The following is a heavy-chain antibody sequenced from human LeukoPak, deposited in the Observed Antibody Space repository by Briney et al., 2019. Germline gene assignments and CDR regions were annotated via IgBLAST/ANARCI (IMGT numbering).Heavy chain of an antibody. Sequence: PGGSLRLSCAASGFTFSNYAMTWVRQAPGKGLEWVSVISGNTGSTYYADSVKGRFTISRDNSKNTLYLQMNSLRAEDTAVYYCATEVDRSGWYVDYSGQGSLVTVSS. V-gene: IGHV3-23*01. CDR1: GFTFSNYA. CDR3: ATEVDRSGWYVDY. D-gene: IGHD6-19*01. CDR2: ISGNTGST. J-gene: IGHJ4*02.